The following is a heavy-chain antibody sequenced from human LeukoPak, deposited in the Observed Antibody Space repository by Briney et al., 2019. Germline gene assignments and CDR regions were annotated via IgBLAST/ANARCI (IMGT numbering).Heavy chain of an antibody. Sequence: PSETLSLTCAVYGGSFSGYYWSWIRQPPGKGLEWIGEINHSGSTNYNPSLKSRVTISVDTSKNQFSLKLSSVTAADTAVYYCARGRYYGSGSYLLDYWGQGTLVTVSS. CDR3: ARGRYYGSGSYLLDY. D-gene: IGHD3-10*01. V-gene: IGHV4-34*01. J-gene: IGHJ4*02. CDR1: GGSFSGYY. CDR2: INHSGST.